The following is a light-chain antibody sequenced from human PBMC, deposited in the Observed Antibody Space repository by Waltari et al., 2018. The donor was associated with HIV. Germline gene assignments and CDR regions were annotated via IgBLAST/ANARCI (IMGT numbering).Light chain of an antibody. V-gene: IGKV1-5*03. CDR3: QQYNSYST. CDR1: QSIKAW. CDR2: KAS. Sequence: EIQMTQSPSTLSAFVGDRVTITCRASQSIKAWFAWYQQKPGKAPKLLIYKASTLEIGVPSRFSGSGSGTDFTLTISSLQPDDFATYYCQQYNSYSTFGQGTKLEIK. J-gene: IGKJ2*01.